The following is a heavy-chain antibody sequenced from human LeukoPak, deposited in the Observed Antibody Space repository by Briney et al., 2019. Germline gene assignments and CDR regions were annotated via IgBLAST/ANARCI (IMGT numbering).Heavy chain of an antibody. CDR1: GGPISRYY. V-gene: IGHV4-59*01. D-gene: IGHD2-2*01. CDR2: VYDSEST. CDR3: ARSPRLCSSTSCRYMDV. J-gene: IGHJ6*03. Sequence: SETLSLTCTVSGGPISRYYWSWVRQPPGKGLEWIGYVYDSESTNYNPSLKGRVAISLDTSKSQFSLRLTSVTAADSAVYFCARSPRLCSSTSCRYMDVWGKGTTVTVSS.